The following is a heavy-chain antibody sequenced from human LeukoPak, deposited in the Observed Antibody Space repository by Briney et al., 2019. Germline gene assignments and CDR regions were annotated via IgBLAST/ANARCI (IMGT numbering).Heavy chain of an antibody. J-gene: IGHJ4*02. CDR3: ASSSRSGSYYDY. CDR1: GYTFTSYY. V-gene: IGHV1-2*02. Sequence: GASVKVSCKASGYTFTSYYMHWVRQAPGQGLEWMGWINPNSGGTNYAQKSQGRVTMTRDTSISTAYMELSRLRSDDTAVYYCASSSRSGSYYDYWGQGTLVTVSS. D-gene: IGHD1-26*01. CDR2: INPNSGGT.